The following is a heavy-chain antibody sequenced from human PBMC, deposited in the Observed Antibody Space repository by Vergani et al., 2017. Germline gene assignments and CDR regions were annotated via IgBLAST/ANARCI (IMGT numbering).Heavy chain of an antibody. CDR2: ISSSSSYI. J-gene: IGHJ6*02. CDR1: GFTFSSYS. V-gene: IGHV3-21*01. CDR3: ARGRRQAGNYYGMDV. Sequence: EVHLVESGGGLVKPGGSLRLSCAASGFTFSSYSMNWVRQAPGKGLEWVSSISSSSSYIYYADAVKGRFTISRDNAKNSLDLQMNSLRAVDTAVYYCARGRRQAGNYYGMDVWGQGTTVTVSS. D-gene: IGHD6-13*01.